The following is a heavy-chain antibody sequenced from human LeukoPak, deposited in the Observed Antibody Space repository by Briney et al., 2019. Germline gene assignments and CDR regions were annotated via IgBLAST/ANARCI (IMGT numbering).Heavy chain of an antibody. Sequence: GGSLRLSCTASGFTFSSYAMSWVRQAPGKGLEWVSAISGSGNRTFYADSVKGWFTISRDNSKNTVYLQLNSLRAEDTAVYYCAKLRQLLPYDFEYWGQGTLVTVPS. D-gene: IGHD1-26*01. CDR1: GFTFSSYA. CDR3: AKLRQLLPYDFEY. CDR2: ISGSGNRT. J-gene: IGHJ4*02. V-gene: IGHV3-23*01.